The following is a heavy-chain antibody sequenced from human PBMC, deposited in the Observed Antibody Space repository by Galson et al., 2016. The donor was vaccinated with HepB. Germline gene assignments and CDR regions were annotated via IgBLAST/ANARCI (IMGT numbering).Heavy chain of an antibody. CDR2: IYPGDSDT. Sequence: QSGAEVKKPGESLTISCQAYGYSFTKYWIAWVRQMPGKGLEWMGIIYPGDSDTTYSPSFQGQVTISADKSISSAYLQWSSLKASDTAMYYCARAGYNRRDFDYWGQGTLVTVSS. J-gene: IGHJ4*02. V-gene: IGHV5-51*01. D-gene: IGHD1-14*01. CDR3: ARAGYNRRDFDY. CDR1: GYSFTKYW.